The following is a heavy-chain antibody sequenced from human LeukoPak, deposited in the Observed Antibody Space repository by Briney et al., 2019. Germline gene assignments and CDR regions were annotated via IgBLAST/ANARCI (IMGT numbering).Heavy chain of an antibody. CDR2: XXPFNGNT. CDR1: GYTFTYRY. CDR3: ATGYGSSGYYYLDYFDY. J-gene: IGHJ4*02. D-gene: IGHD3-22*01. V-gene: IGHV1-45*02. Sequence: ASVKVSCKASGYTFTYRYLHWVRQAPGQALEWMGWXXPFNGNTNYAQKFRDRVTITRDRSMSTAYMELSSLRSEDTAMYYCATGYGSSGYYYLDYFDYWGQGTLVTVSS.